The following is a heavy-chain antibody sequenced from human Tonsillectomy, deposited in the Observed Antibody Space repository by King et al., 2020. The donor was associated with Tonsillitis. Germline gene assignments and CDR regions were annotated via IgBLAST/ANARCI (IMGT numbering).Heavy chain of an antibody. V-gene: IGHV3-49*03. CDR2: IRRKADGAPT. D-gene: IGHD1-14*01. CDR3: SRIPGTSWKPNLFDY. CDR1: GFPVVDYG. J-gene: IGHJ4*02. Sequence: VQLVESGGGLVQPGRSLRLSCTTSGFPVVDYGLSWFSQAPGKRLEWVRFIRRKADGAPTEYAASVQGRFAISTDESKSIAYLQLNRLKTEDTAIYYCSRIPGTSWKPNLFDYWGQGILVAVSS.